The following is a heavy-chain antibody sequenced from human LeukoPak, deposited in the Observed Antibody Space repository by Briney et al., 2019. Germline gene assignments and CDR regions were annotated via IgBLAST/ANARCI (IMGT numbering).Heavy chain of an antibody. CDR2: IIPILGIA. D-gene: IGHD6-13*01. V-gene: IGHV1-69*04. J-gene: IGHJ4*02. Sequence: SVKVSCKASGGTFSSYAISWVRQAPGQGLEWMGRIIPILGIANYAQKFQGRVTITADKSTSTAYMELSSLRSEDTAVYYCARERVAARSGTFDYWGQGTLVTVSS. CDR3: ARERVAARSGTFDY. CDR1: GGTFSSYA.